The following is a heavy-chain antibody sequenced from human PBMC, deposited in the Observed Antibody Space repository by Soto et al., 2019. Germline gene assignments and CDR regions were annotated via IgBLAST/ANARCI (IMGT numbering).Heavy chain of an antibody. CDR2: ISGSGGST. CDR1: GFTFSSYA. Sequence: GGSLSLSCAASGFTFSSYAMSWVRQAPGKGPEWVSAISGSGGSTYYADSVKGRFTISRDNSKNTLYLQMNGLRAEDTAVYYCVASYYYDSSGPRAYWGQGTLVTVS. D-gene: IGHD3-22*01. J-gene: IGHJ4*02. CDR3: VASYYYDSSGPRAY. V-gene: IGHV3-23*01.